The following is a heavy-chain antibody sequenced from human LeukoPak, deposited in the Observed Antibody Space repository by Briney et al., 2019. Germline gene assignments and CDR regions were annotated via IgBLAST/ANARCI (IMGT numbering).Heavy chain of an antibody. J-gene: IGHJ4*02. V-gene: IGHV3-23*01. D-gene: IGHD4-17*01. CDR3: AKESLGTVTTKFDY. CDR2: ISGSAGST. CDR1: GFTFSSYA. Sequence: GGTLRLSCAASGFTFSSYAMSWVRQAPGKGLEWVSTISGSAGSTYYADSVKGRFTISRDNSKNTLYLQMSSLRAEDTAVYYCAKESLGTVTTKFDYWGQGTLVTVSS.